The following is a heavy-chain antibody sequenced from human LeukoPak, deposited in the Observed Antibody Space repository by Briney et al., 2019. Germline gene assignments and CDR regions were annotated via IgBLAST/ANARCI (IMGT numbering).Heavy chain of an antibody. Sequence: PSETLSLACTVYGGSFSGYFWTWIRQPPGGGLEWIGQINHGGDTNYNPSLKSRVTISVDASKNQFSLKLSSVTAADTAVYYCARTQCSGSSCKRYFYHGMDVWGQGTSVTVSS. J-gene: IGHJ6*02. CDR2: INHGGDT. V-gene: IGHV4-34*01. CDR3: ARTQCSGSSCKRYFYHGMDV. D-gene: IGHD2-15*01. CDR1: GGSFSGYF.